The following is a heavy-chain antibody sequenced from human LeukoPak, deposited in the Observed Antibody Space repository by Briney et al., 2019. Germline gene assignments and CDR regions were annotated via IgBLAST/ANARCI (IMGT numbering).Heavy chain of an antibody. CDR2: IYYDGTNR. J-gene: IGHJ4*02. CDR3: ARQTTVATDF. D-gene: IGHD4-23*01. V-gene: IGHV3-33*01. CDR1: GFSFSNFG. Sequence: PGGSLRLSCTASGFSFSNFGMHWVRQAPGKGLEWVTLIYYDGTNRYYAHSVKGRFTVSRDNSNNTVYLQMNSLRVEDTAVYYCARQTTVATDFWGQGTLVTVSS.